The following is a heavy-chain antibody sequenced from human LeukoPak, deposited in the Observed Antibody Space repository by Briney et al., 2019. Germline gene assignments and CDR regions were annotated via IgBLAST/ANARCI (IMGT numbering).Heavy chain of an antibody. J-gene: IGHJ4*02. Sequence: SETLSLTCTVSGGSISSYYWSWIRQPPGKGLEWIGYIYYSGSTNYNPSLKSRVTISVDTSKNQFSLKLSSVTAADTAVYYCARANGYNGYSFDYWGQGTLVTVSS. V-gene: IGHV4-59*01. CDR3: ARANGYNGYSFDY. CDR2: IYYSGST. D-gene: IGHD5-24*01. CDR1: GGSISSYY.